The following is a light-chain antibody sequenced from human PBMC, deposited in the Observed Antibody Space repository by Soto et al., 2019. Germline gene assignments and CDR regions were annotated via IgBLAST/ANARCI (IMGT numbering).Light chain of an antibody. CDR3: SSYTTGSTLV. CDR2: EVS. J-gene: IGLJ2*01. V-gene: IGLV2-14*01. CDR1: SSDVGGYNF. Sequence: QSVLTQPASVSGSPGQSISISCTGTSSDVGGYNFVSWYQQHPCKAPKLMIYEVSARPSGISNRFSGSKSGNTASLTISRLQAEDEADYYCSSYTTGSTLVFGGGTKLTVL.